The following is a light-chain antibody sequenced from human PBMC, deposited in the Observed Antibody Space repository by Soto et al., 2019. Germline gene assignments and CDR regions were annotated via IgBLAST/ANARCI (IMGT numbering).Light chain of an antibody. J-gene: IGKJ4*01. V-gene: IGKV3-20*01. Sequence: EIVLTQSPGTLSLSPGERATLSCRASQSVDSTYLAWYQQKPDQSPRLLIYATSTRAAGIPDRFSGSGSGTDFTLTISSLQTDDFASYYCLHYSTYPLTFGGGTRVDI. CDR1: QSVDSTY. CDR2: ATS. CDR3: LHYSTYPLT.